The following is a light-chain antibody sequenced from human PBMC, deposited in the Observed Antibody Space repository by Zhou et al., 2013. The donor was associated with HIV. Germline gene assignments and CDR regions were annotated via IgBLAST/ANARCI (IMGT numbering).Light chain of an antibody. V-gene: IGKV1-8*01. J-gene: IGKJ1*01. CDR2: AAS. Sequence: AIRITQSPSSLSASTGDRVTITCRASQGISSYLAWYQQKPGKAPKLLIYAASTLQSGVPSRFSGSGSGTDFTLTISCLQSEDFATYYCQQYYSYPPWTFGQGTKGGNQT. CDR3: QQYYSYPPWT. CDR1: QGISSY.